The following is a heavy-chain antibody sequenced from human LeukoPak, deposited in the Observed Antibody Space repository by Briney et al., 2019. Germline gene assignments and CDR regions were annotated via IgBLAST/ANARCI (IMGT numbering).Heavy chain of an antibody. J-gene: IGHJ4*02. CDR3: ARVDTAMVIDY. Sequence: GASVKVSCKASGYTFTSYYMHWVRQAPGQGLEWMGIINTSGGSTTYAQKFQGRVTITADKSTSTAYMELSSLRSEDTAVYYCARVDTAMVIDYWGQGTLVTVSS. D-gene: IGHD5-18*01. CDR2: INTSGGST. V-gene: IGHV1-46*01. CDR1: GYTFTSYY.